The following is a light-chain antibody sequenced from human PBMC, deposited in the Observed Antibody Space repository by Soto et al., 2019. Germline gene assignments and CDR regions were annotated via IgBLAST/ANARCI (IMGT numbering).Light chain of an antibody. V-gene: IGKV1-5*01. CDR3: QQYEVSLWT. CDR2: EAS. CDR1: QSVSRW. J-gene: IGKJ1*01. Sequence: DIQMTQYPSTLSASVGDRVTITCRASQSVSRWLAWYQQKPGKAPKILIYEASSRDRGIPYRFSASGSGTEFTLIISRLEPDDSATYYCQQYEVSLWTFGRGTKVDI.